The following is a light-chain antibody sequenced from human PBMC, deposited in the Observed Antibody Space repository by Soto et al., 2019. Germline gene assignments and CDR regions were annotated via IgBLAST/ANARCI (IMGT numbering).Light chain of an antibody. CDR1: TSDIGRYNY. J-gene: IGLJ1*01. Sequence: QSVLTQPASVSGSPGQSITISCTGSTSDIGRYNYVSWYQQLPGKAPRLMIYEVTNRPSGVSNRFSGSKSGNTASLSISGLQTEDEADYYCSSYTTSNTLVFGTGTKLTVL. CDR3: SSYTTSNTLV. V-gene: IGLV2-14*03. CDR2: EVT.